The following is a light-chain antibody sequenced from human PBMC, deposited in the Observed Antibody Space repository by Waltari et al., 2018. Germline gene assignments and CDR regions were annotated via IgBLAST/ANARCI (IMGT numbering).Light chain of an antibody. CDR3: QQYDNLPPYT. J-gene: IGKJ2*01. CDR2: DAS. V-gene: IGKV1-33*01. CDR1: QDISNY. Sequence: DIQMTQSPSSLSASVGDRVTITGQASQDISNYLNWYQQNPGKAPKLLIYDASNLEKGVPSRFSGSGSGTDFTFTISSLQPEDIATYYCQQYDNLPPYTFGQGTKLEIK.